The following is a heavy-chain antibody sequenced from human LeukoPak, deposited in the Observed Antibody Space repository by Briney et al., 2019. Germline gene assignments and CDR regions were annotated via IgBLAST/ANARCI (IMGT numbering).Heavy chain of an antibody. D-gene: IGHD4-17*01. CDR3: ARTPYGDLPPFDY. V-gene: IGHV3-33*01. CDR1: GFTFSSYG. J-gene: IGHJ4*02. Sequence: GGSLRLSCAASGFTFSSYGVHWVRQAPGKGLEWVAVIWYDGSNKYYADSVKGRFTISRDNSKNTLYLQMNSLRAEDTAVHYCARTPYGDLPPFDYWGQGTLVTVSS. CDR2: IWYDGSNK.